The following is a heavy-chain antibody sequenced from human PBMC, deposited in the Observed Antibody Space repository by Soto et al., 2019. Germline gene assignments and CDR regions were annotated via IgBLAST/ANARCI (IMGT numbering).Heavy chain of an antibody. CDR1: GGSFSGFH. D-gene: IGHD4-17*01. V-gene: IGHV4-34*01. CDR3: ARIPPGLTVTIDY. CDR2: ISHSGIT. J-gene: IGHJ4*02. Sequence: SETLSLTCAVYGGSFSGFHWSWIRQPPGKGLEWIGEISHSGITSYNPSLKSRVTISIDTSKNQFSLNLSSVTAADTAVYYCARIPPGLTVTIDYWGQGTLVTVSS.